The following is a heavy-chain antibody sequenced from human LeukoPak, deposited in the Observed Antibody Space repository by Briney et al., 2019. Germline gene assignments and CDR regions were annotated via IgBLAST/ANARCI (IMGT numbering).Heavy chain of an antibody. J-gene: IGHJ4*02. Sequence: SETLSLTCTVSGGSISSYYWSWIRQPPGKGLEWIGYIYYSGSTNYNPSLKSRVTISVDTSKNQFSLKLSSVTAADTAVYYCARYPSGYYSGFDYWGQGTLVIVSS. D-gene: IGHD3-22*01. CDR1: GGSISSYY. CDR2: IYYSGST. CDR3: ARYPSGYYSGFDY. V-gene: IGHV4-59*08.